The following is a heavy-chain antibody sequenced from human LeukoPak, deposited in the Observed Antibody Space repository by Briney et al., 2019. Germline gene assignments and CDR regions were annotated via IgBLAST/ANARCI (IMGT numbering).Heavy chain of an antibody. CDR2: IHRSGST. Sequence: SGTLSLTCAVSGGSILSTNWWSWVRQPPGKGLEWIGEIHRSGSTNYNPSLQSRVTISIDRSKNQIALELSSVTAADAAVYYCAREIVGGFNPGAYWGQGTLVTVSS. CDR1: GGSILSTNW. V-gene: IGHV4-4*02. CDR3: AREIVGGFNPGAY. J-gene: IGHJ4*02. D-gene: IGHD1-14*01.